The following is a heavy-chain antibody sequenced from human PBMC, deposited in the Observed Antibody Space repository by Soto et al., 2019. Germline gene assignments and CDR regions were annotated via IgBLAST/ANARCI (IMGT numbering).Heavy chain of an antibody. D-gene: IGHD2-2*01. Sequence: GASVKVSCKASGYTFTSYDINWVRQATGQGLEWMGWMNPNSGNTGYAQKFQGRVTMTRNTSISTAYMELSSLRSEDTAVYYCARFKPAAILSYYYYYMDVWGKGTTVTVSS. CDR2: MNPNSGNT. CDR1: GYTFTSYD. V-gene: IGHV1-8*01. J-gene: IGHJ6*03. CDR3: ARFKPAAILSYYYYYMDV.